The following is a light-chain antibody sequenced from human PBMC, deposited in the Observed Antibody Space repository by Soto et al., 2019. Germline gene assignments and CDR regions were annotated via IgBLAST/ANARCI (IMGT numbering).Light chain of an antibody. CDR3: CSYAGSYTFV. Sequence: QSALTQPRSVSGSPGQSVTISCTGTSSDVGVYNYVTWDQQQPGKAPKLMIYDVTKRPSGVPDRFSGSKSANTASLTISGXQAEDEADYYCCSYAGSYTFVFGTGTKVTV. CDR2: DVT. J-gene: IGLJ1*01. V-gene: IGLV2-11*01. CDR1: SSDVGVYNY.